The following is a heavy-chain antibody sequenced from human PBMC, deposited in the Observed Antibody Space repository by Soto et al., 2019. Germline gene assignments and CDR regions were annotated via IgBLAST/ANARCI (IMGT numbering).Heavy chain of an antibody. J-gene: IGHJ4*02. CDR2: ISAHSGNT. Sequence: QVHLVQSGAEVKKHGASVKVSCKGSGYAFTTDGITWVRQAPGQGLEWMGWISAHSGNTNYAQKLQGRVTVTRDTSTSTAYMELRSLRSDDTAVYYCARGRYGEYWGQGALVTVSS. V-gene: IGHV1-18*01. D-gene: IGHD3-10*01. CDR3: ARGRYGEY. CDR1: GYAFTTDG.